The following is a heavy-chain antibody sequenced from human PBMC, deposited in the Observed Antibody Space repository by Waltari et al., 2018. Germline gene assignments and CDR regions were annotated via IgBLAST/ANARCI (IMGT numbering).Heavy chain of an antibody. J-gene: IGHJ3*02. CDR1: GGSISSGGYY. CDR2: IYYSGRT. CDR3: ARGGSSYAFDI. Sequence: QVQLQASGPGLVKPSQTLSLTCTVSGGSISSGGYYWSWIRQQPGKGLEWIGYIYYSGRTYYNPSLKSRVTISVDTCKNQFSLKLSSVTAADTAVYYCARGGSSYAFDIWGQGTMVNVSS. D-gene: IGHD6-6*01. V-gene: IGHV4-31*03.